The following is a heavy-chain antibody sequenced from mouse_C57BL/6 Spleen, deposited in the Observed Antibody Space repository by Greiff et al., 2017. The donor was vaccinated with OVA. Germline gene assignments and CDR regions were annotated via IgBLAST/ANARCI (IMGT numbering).Heavy chain of an antibody. CDR2: IDPSDSYT. J-gene: IGHJ1*03. D-gene: IGHD1-1*01. CDR1: GYTFTSYW. V-gene: IGHV1-59*01. CDR3: ARSYYGSSYWYVDV. Sequence: QVQLQQPGAELVRPGTSVKLSCKASGYTFTSYWMPWVKQRPVQGLEWIGVIDPSDSYTNYNQKFKGKATLTVDTSSSTAYMQLSSLTSEDSAVYYCARSYYGSSYWYVDVWGTGTTVTVSS.